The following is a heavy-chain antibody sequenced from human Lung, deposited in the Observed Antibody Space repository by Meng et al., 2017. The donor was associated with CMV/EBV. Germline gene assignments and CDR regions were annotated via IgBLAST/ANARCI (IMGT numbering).Heavy chain of an antibody. D-gene: IGHD1-1*01. Sequence: GESXKISCAASGFTFSSFWMAWVRQAPGKGLEWVGNIKQDESEIQYVGSVKGRFTITRDNAKNSLFLQMNSLRAEDTAVYYCARSMLEVNRYYYGMDVWGKGTPVTVSS. CDR2: IKQDESEI. J-gene: IGHJ6*04. V-gene: IGHV3-7*01. CDR3: ARSMLEVNRYYYGMDV. CDR1: GFTFSSFW.